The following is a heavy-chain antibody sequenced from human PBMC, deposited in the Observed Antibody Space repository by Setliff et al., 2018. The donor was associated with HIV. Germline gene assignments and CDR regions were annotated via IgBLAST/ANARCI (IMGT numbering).Heavy chain of an antibody. CDR1: GGSFNGYY. J-gene: IGHJ6*03. D-gene: IGHD2-2*01. CDR3: ASVPKERSASYYYYYYMDV. Sequence: ASETLSLTCAVYGGSFNGYYWAWLRQSPGKGLEWIGSMFYSGRTYHNPSLKSRVTISVDTSKNQFSLKLSSVTAADTAVYYCASVPKERSASYYYYYYMDVWGKGTTVTVSS. CDR2: MFYSGRT. V-gene: IGHV4-34*09.